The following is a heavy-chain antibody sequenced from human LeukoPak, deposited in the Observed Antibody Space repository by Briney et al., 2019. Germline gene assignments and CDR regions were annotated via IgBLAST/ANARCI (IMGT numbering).Heavy chain of an antibody. CDR1: GYTFSDYY. D-gene: IGHD1-1*01. CDR3: TSGLSVRRSNNTPVDY. V-gene: IGHV3-73*01. J-gene: IGHJ4*02. CDR2: IRSKANSYAT. Sequence: ASVKVSCKTSGYTFSDYYIHWVRQASGKGLEWVGRIRSKANSYATVYAASVKGRFTISRDDSKNTAYLQMNSLKTEDTAVYYCTSGLSVRRSNNTPVDYWGQGTLVTVSS.